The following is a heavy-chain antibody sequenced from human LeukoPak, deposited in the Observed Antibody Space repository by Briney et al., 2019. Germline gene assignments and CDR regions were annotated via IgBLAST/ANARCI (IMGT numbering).Heavy chain of an antibody. D-gene: IGHD6-13*01. Sequence: PGGSLRLSCAASGFTVSSNYMSWVRQAPGKGLEWVSVIYSGGSTYYADSVKGRFTISRDNSKNTLYLQMNSLRAEDTAVYYCARNSGYSSSWALDYWGQGTLVTVSS. J-gene: IGHJ4*02. V-gene: IGHV3-66*01. CDR1: GFTVSSNY. CDR2: IYSGGST. CDR3: ARNSGYSSSWALDY.